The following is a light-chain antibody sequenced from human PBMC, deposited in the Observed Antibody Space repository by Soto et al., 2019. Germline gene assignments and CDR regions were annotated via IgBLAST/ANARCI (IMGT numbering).Light chain of an antibody. J-gene: IGKJ1*01. Sequence: DIQMTQSPSTLSASVGDRVTITCRASQSISSWLAWYQQKPGKAPKLLIYAASSLESGVPSRFSGSGSGTEFILTISSVQPEDFATYYCQQYNSYQGTFGQGTKVEIK. CDR3: QQYNSYQGT. CDR2: AAS. V-gene: IGKV1-5*01. CDR1: QSISSW.